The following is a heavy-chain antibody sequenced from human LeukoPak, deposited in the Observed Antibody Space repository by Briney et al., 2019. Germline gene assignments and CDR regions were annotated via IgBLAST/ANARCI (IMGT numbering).Heavy chain of an antibody. V-gene: IGHV1-2*02. CDR2: INPNSGGT. CDR3: ARDEPNSSSWYGPGYYMDV. J-gene: IGHJ6*03. CDR1: GYTYTGYY. D-gene: IGHD6-13*01. Sequence: GASVKVSCKASGYTYTGYYMHWVRQAPGQGLEWMGWINPNSGGTNYAQKFQGRVTMTRDTSISTAYMELSRLRSDDTAVYYCARDEPNSSSWYGPGYYMDVWGKGTTVTVSS.